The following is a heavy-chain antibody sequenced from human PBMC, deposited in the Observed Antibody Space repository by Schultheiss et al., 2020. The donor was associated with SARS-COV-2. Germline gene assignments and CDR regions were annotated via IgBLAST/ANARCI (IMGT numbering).Heavy chain of an antibody. CDR1: GYTFTDYF. CDR2: INPNSGGT. D-gene: IGHD2-2*01. V-gene: IGHV1-2*04. J-gene: IGHJ6*02. Sequence: ASVKVSCKASGYTFTDYFVHWVRQAPGQGLEWMGWINPNSGGTNYAQKFQGWVTMTRDTSISTAYMEMSRLTSDDTAVYFCARDHCSSAGCYENYYYGMDVWGQGTTVTVSS. CDR3: ARDHCSSAGCYENYYYGMDV.